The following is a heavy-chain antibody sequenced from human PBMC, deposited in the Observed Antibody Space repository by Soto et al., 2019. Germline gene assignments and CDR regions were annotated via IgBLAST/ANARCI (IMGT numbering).Heavy chain of an antibody. V-gene: IGHV3-30*18. CDR2: ISYDGSNK. CDR3: AKSTTDYYYYYYGMDV. D-gene: IGHD4-17*01. Sequence: QVQLVESGGGVVQPGRSLRLSCAASGFTFSSYGMHWVRQAPGKGLEWVAVISYDGSNKYYADSVKGRFTISRDNSKNTLYLQMNSLRAEETAVYYCAKSTTDYYYYYYGMDVWGEGTTVTVSS. CDR1: GFTFSSYG. J-gene: IGHJ6*04.